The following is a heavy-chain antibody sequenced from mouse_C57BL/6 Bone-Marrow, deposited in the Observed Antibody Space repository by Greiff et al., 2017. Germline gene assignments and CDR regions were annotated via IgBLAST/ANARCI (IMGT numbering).Heavy chain of an antibody. D-gene: IGHD1-1*01. J-gene: IGHJ4*01. V-gene: IGHV1-76*01. CDR1: GYTFTDYY. CDR2: IYPGSGNT. Sequence: VQLQQSGAELVRPGASVKLSCKASGYTFTDYYINWVKQRPGQGLEWIARIYPGSGNTYYNEKFKGKATLTAGKSSSTAYMQLSSLTSEDSAVYFCARGDTTVVATDYAMDYWGQGTSVTVSS. CDR3: ARGDTTVVATDYAMDY.